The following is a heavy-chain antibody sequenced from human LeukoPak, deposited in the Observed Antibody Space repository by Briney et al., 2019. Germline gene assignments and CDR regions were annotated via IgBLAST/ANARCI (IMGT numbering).Heavy chain of an antibody. CDR1: GFTLRNYA. J-gene: IGHJ6*02. V-gene: IGHV3-30-3*01. Sequence: PGSSLRLSCAPSGFTLRNYAMHWVRQAPSKGLEWVAHISYDANTQYYPDSVKGRFTISRDNSKNTLYLQMNSLRAEDTAVYYCAKDDYGMDVWGQGTTVTVSS. CDR2: ISYDANTQ. CDR3: AKDDYGMDV.